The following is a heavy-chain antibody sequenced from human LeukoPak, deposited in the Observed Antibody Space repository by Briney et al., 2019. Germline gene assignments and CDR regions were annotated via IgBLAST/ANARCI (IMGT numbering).Heavy chain of an antibody. CDR2: IYPSATP. Sequence: QPSETLSLTCTVAVGSISSSSYYWVWIRQPPGKGLECIGNIYPSATPYYNPSLKSRVTISIDTSKSQFSLRLSSVTAADTAVYYCVQNIPGAIEHWGQGTLVTVSS. CDR3: VQNIPGAIEH. V-gene: IGHV4-39*01. J-gene: IGHJ1*01. CDR1: VGSISSSSYY. D-gene: IGHD1-7*01.